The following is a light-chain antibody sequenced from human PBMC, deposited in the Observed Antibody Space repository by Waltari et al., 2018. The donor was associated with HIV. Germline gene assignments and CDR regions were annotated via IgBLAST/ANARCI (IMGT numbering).Light chain of an antibody. CDR2: RNN. Sequence: QSVLTQPPSASGTPGQRVTISCSGSSSNIGSNYVYWYQQLPGTAPKLLIYRNNQRPSGVPDRFSGSKSGNSASLAISGLRSEDEADYYCAAWDASLSAVVFGGGTKLTVL. CDR3: AAWDASLSAVV. J-gene: IGLJ2*01. CDR1: SSNIGSNY. V-gene: IGLV1-47*01.